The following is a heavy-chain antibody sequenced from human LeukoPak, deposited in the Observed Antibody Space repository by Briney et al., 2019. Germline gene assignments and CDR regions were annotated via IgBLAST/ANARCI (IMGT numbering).Heavy chain of an antibody. D-gene: IGHD2-2*01. V-gene: IGHV1-18*01. J-gene: IGHJ1*01. CDR1: GYTFTTYS. CDR2: ISVNNGGT. CDR3: ATATQPRGYFLH. Sequence: ASVKVSCKASGYTFTTYSLAWVRQAPGQSLERMGWISVNNGGTNYAQSFQDRVTLTRDTSTNTAYLELRSLGSDDTAIIYCATATQPRGYFLHWGQGTLVTVSS.